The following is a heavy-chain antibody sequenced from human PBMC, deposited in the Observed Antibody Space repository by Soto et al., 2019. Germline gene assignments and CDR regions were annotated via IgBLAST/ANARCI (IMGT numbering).Heavy chain of an antibody. J-gene: IGHJ6*02. V-gene: IGHV4-34*01. Sequence: QVQLQQWGAGVLKPSETLSLTCAVYGGSFSGYYWSWIRQPPGTGLAGLGEINHSGSTNYNPSLKSRVTISVDTSQKQFSVKLRSVTAADTSVYYCSMTSRINCSCTSCAFYYDYGMDGWGQGTTVTVSS. CDR1: GGSFSGYY. D-gene: IGHD2-2*01. CDR2: INHSGST. CDR3: SMTSRINCSCTSCAFYYDYGMDG.